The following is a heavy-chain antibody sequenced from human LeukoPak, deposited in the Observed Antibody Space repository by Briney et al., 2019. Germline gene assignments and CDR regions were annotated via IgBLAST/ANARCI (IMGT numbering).Heavy chain of an antibody. D-gene: IGHD6-6*01. CDR2: INHGGST. CDR1: GGSFSGYY. J-gene: IGHJ4*02. CDR3: ARGRVAARPFDY. Sequence: EASETLSLTCAVYGGSFSGYYWSWIRQPPGKGLEWIGEINHGGSTNYNPSLKSRVTISVDTSKNQFSLKLSSVTAADTAVYYCARGRVAARPFDYWGQGTLVTVSS. V-gene: IGHV4-34*01.